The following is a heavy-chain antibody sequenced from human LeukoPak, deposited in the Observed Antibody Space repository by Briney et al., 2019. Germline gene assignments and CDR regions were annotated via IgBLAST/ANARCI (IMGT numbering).Heavy chain of an antibody. CDR3: AKEGLKYCTNGVCYTGVDY. D-gene: IGHD2-8*01. Sequence: GGSLRLSCAASGFTFSSYSMNWVRQAPGKGLEWVSAISGSGGSTYYADSVKGRFTISRDNSKNTLYLQMNSLRAEDTAVYYCAKEGLKYCTNGVCYTGVDYWGQGTLVTVSS. J-gene: IGHJ4*02. CDR1: GFTFSSYS. CDR2: ISGSGGST. V-gene: IGHV3-23*01.